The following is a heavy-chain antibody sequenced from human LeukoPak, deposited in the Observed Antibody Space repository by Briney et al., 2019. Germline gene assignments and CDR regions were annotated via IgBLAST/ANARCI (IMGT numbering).Heavy chain of an antibody. J-gene: IGHJ4*02. V-gene: IGHV3-30*18. D-gene: IGHD5-12*01. CDR3: AKDSGYDLSFIDY. CDR2: ISYDGSNK. Sequence: PGGSLRLSCAASGFTFSSYGMHWVRQAPGKGLEWVAVISYDGSNKYYADSVKGRFTISRDNSKNTLYLQMNSLRAEDTAVYYCAKDSGYDLSFIDYRGQGTLVTVSS. CDR1: GFTFSSYG.